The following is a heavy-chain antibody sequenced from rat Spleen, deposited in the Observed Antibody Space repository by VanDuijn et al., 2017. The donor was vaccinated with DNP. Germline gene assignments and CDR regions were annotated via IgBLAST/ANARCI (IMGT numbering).Heavy chain of an antibody. J-gene: IGHJ2*01. Sequence: EVQLVESGGGLVQPGRSLKLSCAASGFTFSFYGMAWVRQAPTKGLEWVAYISYDGGNTYYGDSVKGRLTISRDNAKSTLYLQMNSLRSEDMATYYCVRPLYDGRYYYGYFDYWGQGVMVTVSS. CDR1: GFTFSFYG. D-gene: IGHD1-12*02. CDR3: VRPLYDGRYYYGYFDY. CDR2: ISYDGGNT. V-gene: IGHV5-22*01.